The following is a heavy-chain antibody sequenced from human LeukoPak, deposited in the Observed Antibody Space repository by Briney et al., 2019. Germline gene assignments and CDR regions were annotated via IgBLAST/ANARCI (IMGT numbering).Heavy chain of an antibody. V-gene: IGHV3-21*01. CDR1: GFTFSTYN. CDR3: ARDPYSGRYGDYYYYYMDV. Sequence: PGGSLRLSCAASGFTFSTYNMNWVRQVPEKGLEWVSSITSSSTYMFYADSVKGRFTISRDNAQNSLYLQINSLRAEDTAVYYCARDPYSGRYGDYYYYYMDVWGKGTTVTISS. CDR2: ITSSSTYM. D-gene: IGHD1-26*01. J-gene: IGHJ6*03.